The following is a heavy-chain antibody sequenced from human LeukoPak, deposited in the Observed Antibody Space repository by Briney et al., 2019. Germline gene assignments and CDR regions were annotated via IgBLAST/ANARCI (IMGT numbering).Heavy chain of an antibody. CDR2: INSDGSST. CDR1: GFTFDDNT. Sequence: PGGSLRLSCAASGFTFDDNTMHWVRQGPGKGLVWVSRINSDGSSTSYADSVKGRFTISRDNAKNTLYLQMNSLRAEDTAVYYCARDRIRGDYWGQGTLVTVSS. V-gene: IGHV3-74*01. CDR3: ARDRIRGDY. D-gene: IGHD1-14*01. J-gene: IGHJ4*02.